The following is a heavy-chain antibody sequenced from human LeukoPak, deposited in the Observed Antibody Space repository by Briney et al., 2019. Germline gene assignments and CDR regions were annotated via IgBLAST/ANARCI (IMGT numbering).Heavy chain of an antibody. Sequence: GGSLRLSCAASGFTVSSNYMSWVREAPGKGLEWVSVIYSGGSTYYADSVKGRFTISRDNSKNTLYLQMNSLRAEDTAVYYCARDPRLGYCSGGSCYPAYYYYYMDVWGKGTTVTVSS. CDR1: GFTVSSNY. V-gene: IGHV3-66*01. J-gene: IGHJ6*03. D-gene: IGHD2-15*01. CDR3: ARDPRLGYCSGGSCYPAYYYYYMDV. CDR2: IYSGGST.